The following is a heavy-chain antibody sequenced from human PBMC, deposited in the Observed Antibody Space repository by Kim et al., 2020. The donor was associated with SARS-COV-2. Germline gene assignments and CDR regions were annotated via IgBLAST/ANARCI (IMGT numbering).Heavy chain of an antibody. CDR1: GFIFSDFY. D-gene: IGHD3-10*01. J-gene: IGHJ4*02. CDR3: ARVGSGGLRVVSSAYFDY. Sequence: GGSLRLSCAASGFIFSDFYMSWIRQAPGKGLEWVSYIISSGDFSNYADSVRGRFTISRDNAKNSLYLQMNSLRAEDTAVYYCARVGSGGLRVVSSAYFDYWGQGTLVTVSS. CDR2: IISSGDFS. V-gene: IGHV3-11*05.